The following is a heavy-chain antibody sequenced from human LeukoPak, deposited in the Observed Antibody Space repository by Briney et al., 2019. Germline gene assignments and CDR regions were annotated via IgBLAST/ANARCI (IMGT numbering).Heavy chain of an antibody. D-gene: IGHD6-19*01. CDR3: ARSGGDRGWYYFDY. CDR1: GGSISSYY. V-gene: IGHV4-4*07. Sequence: PSETLSLTCTVSGGSISSYYWSWIRQPAGKGLEWIGRIYTSGSTNYNPFLKSRVSMSVDTSKNQFPLKLSSVTAADTAVYYCARSGGDRGWYYFDYWGQGTLVTVSS. CDR2: IYTSGST. J-gene: IGHJ4*02.